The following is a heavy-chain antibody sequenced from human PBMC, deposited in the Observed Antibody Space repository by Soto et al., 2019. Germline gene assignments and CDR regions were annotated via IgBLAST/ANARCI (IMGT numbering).Heavy chain of an antibody. CDR1: GGSISSGDYY. CDR2: IYYSGST. CDR3: ARGWFGELLYPLDY. J-gene: IGHJ4*02. Sequence: QVQLQESGPGLVKPSQTLSLTCTVSGGSISSGDYYWSWIRQPPGKGLEWIGYIYYSGSTYYNPSPKSRVTIPVDTSKNQCSVKLSSVTAADTAVYYWARGWFGELLYPLDYWGQGTLVTVSS. V-gene: IGHV4-30-4*01. D-gene: IGHD3-10*01.